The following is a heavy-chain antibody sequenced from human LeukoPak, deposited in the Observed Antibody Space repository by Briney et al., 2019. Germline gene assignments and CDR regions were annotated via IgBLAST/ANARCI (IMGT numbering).Heavy chain of an antibody. J-gene: IGHJ3*02. CDR2: ISSSSSYI. CDR1: GFTFSSYS. D-gene: IGHD1-1*01. V-gene: IGHV3-21*04. CDR3: ARDPPAGTATEGAFDI. Sequence: GGSLRLSCAASGFTFSSYSMNWVRQAPGKGLEWVSSISSSSSYIYYADSVKGRFTISRDNAKNSLYLQMNSLRAEDTAVYYCARDPPAGTATEGAFDIWGQGTMVTVSS.